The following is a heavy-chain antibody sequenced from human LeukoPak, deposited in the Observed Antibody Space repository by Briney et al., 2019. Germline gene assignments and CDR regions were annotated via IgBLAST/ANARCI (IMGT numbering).Heavy chain of an antibody. V-gene: IGHV3-30*18. D-gene: IGHD6-13*01. CDR1: GFTFSTSI. CDR3: AKEVIAAGGNFEY. CDR2: ISYDGNNK. J-gene: IGHJ4*02. Sequence: PGGSLRLSCAASGFTFSTSIMHWVRQAPGRGREWVSVISYDGNNKYYADSVKGRFTISRDNSKSTLYVQMNSLRAEDTAVYYCAKEVIAAGGNFEYWGQGTLVTVSS.